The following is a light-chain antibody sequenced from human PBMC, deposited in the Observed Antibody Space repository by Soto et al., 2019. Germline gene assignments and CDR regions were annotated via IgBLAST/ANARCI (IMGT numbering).Light chain of an antibody. CDR1: QSISNR. V-gene: IGKV1-5*01. CDR3: QQSYSTPRWT. Sequence: DIHLTHSPSSLSASLGDGFIISDRSSQSISNRLAWYQQRPGKSPKYLIYDASTLDSGVPSRFSGSGSGTDFTLTISSLQPEDFATYYCQQSYSTPRWTFGQGTKVDNK. CDR2: DAS. J-gene: IGKJ1*01.